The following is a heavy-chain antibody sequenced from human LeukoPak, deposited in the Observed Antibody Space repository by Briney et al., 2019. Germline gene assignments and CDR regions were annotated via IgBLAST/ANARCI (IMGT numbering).Heavy chain of an antibody. CDR1: GGSVSSSDYY. CDR3: ARHRASSRGGSGYSQGRFDS. D-gene: IGHD3-22*01. Sequence: SETLSLTCTVSGGSVSSSDYYWGWIRQPPGKGLEWIGSAYYSGTTYYNPSLKSRVTISVDTSKNQFSLNLSSVTAADTAVYYCARHRASSRGGSGYSQGRFDSWGQGILVTVSS. J-gene: IGHJ4*02. CDR2: AYYSGTT. V-gene: IGHV4-39*01.